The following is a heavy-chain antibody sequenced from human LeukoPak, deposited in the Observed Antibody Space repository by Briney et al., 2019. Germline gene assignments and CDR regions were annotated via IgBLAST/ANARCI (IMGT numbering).Heavy chain of an antibody. CDR3: ATLGYCSRTSCYGNWYYYMDV. D-gene: IGHD2-2*01. J-gene: IGHJ6*03. CDR1: GGSISSFYY. Sequence: SETLSLTCTVSGGSISSFYYTWIRQPPGKGLEWIRSIYHSGSTYYNPSLKSRVTISVDTSKNQSSLKLSTVTAADTAVYYCATLGYCSRTSCYGNWYYYMDVWGKGTTVTVSS. V-gene: IGHV4-38-2*02. CDR2: IYHSGST.